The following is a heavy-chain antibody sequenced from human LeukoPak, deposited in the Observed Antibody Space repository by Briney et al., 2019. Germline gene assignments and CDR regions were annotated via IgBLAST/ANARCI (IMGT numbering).Heavy chain of an antibody. CDR1: GYTFTSYG. CDR3: ARVVAVAARRSFDY. CDR2: INTYNGNT. Sequence: ASVKLSCKPSGYTFTSYGIIWVRQAPGQGLERMGWINTYNGNTNDAQRLQGRVTMTTDTSTSTAYMELRSLRSDDTAVYYCARVVAVAARRSFDYWGQGTLVTVSS. J-gene: IGHJ4*02. V-gene: IGHV1-18*01. D-gene: IGHD6-6*01.